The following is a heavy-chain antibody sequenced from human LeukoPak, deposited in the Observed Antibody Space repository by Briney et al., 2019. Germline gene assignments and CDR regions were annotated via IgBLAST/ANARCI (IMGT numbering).Heavy chain of an antibody. CDR1: GFTFDDYG. J-gene: IGHJ4*02. V-gene: IGHV3-53*01. D-gene: IGHD5-18*01. CDR3: AKDKLGGEAMVTFDY. Sequence: GGSLRLSCAASGFTFDDYGMSWVRQAPGKGLEWVSVIYSGGSTYYADSVKGRFTISRDNSKNTLYLQMNSLRAEDTAVYYCAKDKLGGEAMVTFDYWGQGTLVTVSS. CDR2: IYSGGST.